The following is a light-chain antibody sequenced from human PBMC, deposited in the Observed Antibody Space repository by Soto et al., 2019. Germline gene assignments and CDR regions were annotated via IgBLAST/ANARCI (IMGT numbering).Light chain of an antibody. Sequence: QSVLTQPPSVSGAPGQRVTISCTGSTSNIGAGYDVHWYQQLPGTAPKLLIYDNNNRPSGVPDRFSGSKSGTSASLAITGLQAEDEADYYCQSYDSILSGSLFGGGTKLTVL. CDR1: TSNIGAGYD. V-gene: IGLV1-40*01. CDR3: QSYDSILSGSL. CDR2: DNN. J-gene: IGLJ2*01.